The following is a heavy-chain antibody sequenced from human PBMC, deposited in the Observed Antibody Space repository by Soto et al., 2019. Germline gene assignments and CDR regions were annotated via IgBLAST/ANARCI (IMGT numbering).Heavy chain of an antibody. Sequence: EVQLVESGGGLVKPGGSLRLSCAASGFTFSSYSMNWVRQAPGKGLEWVSSISSSSSYIYYADSVKGRFTISRDNAKNSLYLQMNSLRAEDTAVYYCASWELRIAVGGRNWYFDLWGRGTLVTVSS. D-gene: IGHD6-19*01. J-gene: IGHJ2*01. V-gene: IGHV3-21*03. CDR2: ISSSSSYI. CDR3: ASWELRIAVGGRNWYFDL. CDR1: GFTFSSYS.